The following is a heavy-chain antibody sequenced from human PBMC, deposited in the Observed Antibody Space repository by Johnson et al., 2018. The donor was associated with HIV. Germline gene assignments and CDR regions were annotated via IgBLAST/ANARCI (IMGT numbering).Heavy chain of an antibody. D-gene: IGHD1-26*01. J-gene: IGHJ3*02. CDR1: GFTFSSYS. V-gene: IGHV3-30*04. CDR2: TSYDGGNK. CDR3: ARDAPDSGSYHAFDI. Sequence: QVQLVESGGGVVQPGRSLRLSCAASGFTFSSYSLHWVRQAPGKGLEWVAVTSYDGGNKYYADSVKGRFTISRDNSKNTLYLQMNSLRAEDTAVYYCARDAPDSGSYHAFDIWGQGTMVTVSS.